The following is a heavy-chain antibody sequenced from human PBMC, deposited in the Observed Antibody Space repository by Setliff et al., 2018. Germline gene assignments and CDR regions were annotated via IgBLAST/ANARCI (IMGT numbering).Heavy chain of an antibody. Sequence: PSETLSLTCTVSGGSISSGNYYWSRIRQPAGKGLEWIGHIQTSGTTNYNPSLKSRVTISVDTSKNQFSPKLSAVTAADTAVYFCARGYYNGRGYYYLPCSFDSWGRGIVVTVSS. CDR1: GGSISSGNYY. J-gene: IGHJ4*02. V-gene: IGHV4-61*09. CDR3: ARGYYNGRGYYYLPCSFDS. CDR2: IQTSGTT. D-gene: IGHD3-10*01.